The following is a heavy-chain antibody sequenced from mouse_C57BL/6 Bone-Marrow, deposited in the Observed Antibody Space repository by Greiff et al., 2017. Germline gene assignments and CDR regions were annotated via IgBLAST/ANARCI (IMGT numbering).Heavy chain of an antibody. D-gene: IGHD1-1*01. Sequence: VKLMESGAELVRPGASVKLSCKASGYTFTDYEMNWVKQTPVHGLEWIGAIDPETGGTAYNQKFKGKAMLTVDTSSSTAYMELRSLTSEDSAVYYCTREPHYDSSSPYAMDYWGQGTSVTVSS. V-gene: IGHV1-15*01. CDR2: IDPETGGT. CDR3: TREPHYDSSSPYAMDY. J-gene: IGHJ4*01. CDR1: GYTFTDYE.